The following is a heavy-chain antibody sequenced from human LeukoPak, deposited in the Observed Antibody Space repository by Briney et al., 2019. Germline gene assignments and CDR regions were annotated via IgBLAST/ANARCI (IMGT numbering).Heavy chain of an antibody. D-gene: IGHD4-17*01. Sequence: PGGSLRLSCAASGFTFSSYWMSWVRQAPGKGLEWVANIKPDGSEKYCVDSVKGRFTISRDNAKKSLYLQMNSLRAEDTAVYHCARGDFNDYGDYVDAFEIWGQGTMVTVSA. CDR3: ARGDFNDYGDYVDAFEI. CDR2: IKPDGSEK. V-gene: IGHV3-7*01. J-gene: IGHJ3*02. CDR1: GFTFSSYW.